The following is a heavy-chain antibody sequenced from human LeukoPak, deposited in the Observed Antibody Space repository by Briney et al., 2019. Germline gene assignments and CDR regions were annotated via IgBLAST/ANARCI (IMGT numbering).Heavy chain of an antibody. J-gene: IGHJ6*03. Sequence: ASVNVSCKASGYTFTSYGISWVRQAPGQGLEWMGWISAYNGNTNYAQKLQGRVTMTTDTSTSTAYMELRSLRSDDTAVYYCAREASGSYSYYYYYMDVWGKGTTVTVSS. D-gene: IGHD1-26*01. CDR1: GYTFTSYG. V-gene: IGHV1-18*01. CDR3: AREASGSYSYYYYYMDV. CDR2: ISAYNGNT.